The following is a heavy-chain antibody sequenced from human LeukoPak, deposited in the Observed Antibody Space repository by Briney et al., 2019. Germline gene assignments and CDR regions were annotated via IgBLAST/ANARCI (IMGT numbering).Heavy chain of an antibody. D-gene: IGHD3-22*01. CDR1: GFTFSSYE. J-gene: IGHJ6*04. V-gene: IGHV3-48*03. CDR2: ISSSGSTI. CDR3: AELGITMIEGV. Sequence: GGPLRLSCAASGFTFSSYEMNWVRQAPGKGLEWVSYISSSGSTIYYADSVKGRFTISRDNAKNSLYLQMNSLRAEDTAVYYCAELGITMIEGVWGKGTTVTISS.